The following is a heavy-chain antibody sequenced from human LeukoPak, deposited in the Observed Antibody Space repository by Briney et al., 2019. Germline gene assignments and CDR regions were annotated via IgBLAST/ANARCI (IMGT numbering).Heavy chain of an antibody. D-gene: IGHD4-23*01. J-gene: IGHJ3*02. Sequence: GGSLRLSCAASGFTFITYGMHWVRQAPGKGLEWVSYISSSSSTIYYADSVKGRFTISRDNAKNSLYLQMNSLRAEDTAVYYCARDLNAVVIWRSDAFDIWGQGTMVTVSS. CDR2: ISSSSSTI. CDR3: ARDLNAVVIWRSDAFDI. CDR1: GFTFITYG. V-gene: IGHV3-48*01.